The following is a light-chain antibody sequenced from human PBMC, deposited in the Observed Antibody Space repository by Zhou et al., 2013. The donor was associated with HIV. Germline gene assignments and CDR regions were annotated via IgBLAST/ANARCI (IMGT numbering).Light chain of an antibody. J-gene: IGKJ2*01. CDR1: QTISTY. CDR3: QQYNSYST. Sequence: DVQMTQSPPTQSASVGDRVLITCRSSQTISTYLNWYQYKPGRAPRLLIHGASTLQSGVPSRFSGSGSGTDFTLTITGLQPEDFATYYCQQYNSYSTFGQGTKLEIK. V-gene: IGKV1-39*01. CDR2: GAS.